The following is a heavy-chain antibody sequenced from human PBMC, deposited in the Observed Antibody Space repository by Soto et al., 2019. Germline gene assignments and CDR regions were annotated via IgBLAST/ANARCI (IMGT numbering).Heavy chain of an antibody. D-gene: IGHD3-10*01. V-gene: IGHV3-21*01. CDR3: ARDPEAMVRGDKGGY. J-gene: IGHJ4*02. Sequence: GGSLRLSCAASGFTFSSYSMNWVRQAPGKGLEWVSPISSSSSYIYYADSVKGRFTISRDNAKNSLYLQMNSLRAEDTAVYYCARDPEAMVRGDKGGYWGQGTLVTVSS. CDR2: ISSSSSYI. CDR1: GFTFSSYS.